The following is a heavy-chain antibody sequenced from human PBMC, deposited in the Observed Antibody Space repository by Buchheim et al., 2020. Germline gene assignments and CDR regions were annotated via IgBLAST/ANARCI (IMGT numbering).Heavy chain of an antibody. CDR3: ARDLRQLHCTNGVCHTGDYFDY. Sequence: EVQLVESGGGLIQPGGSLRLSCAASGFTVSSNYMSWVRQAPGKGLEWVSVIYSGGSTYYADSVKGRFTISRDNSKNTLYLQMNSLRAEDTAVYYCARDLRQLHCTNGVCHTGDYFDYWGQGTL. D-gene: IGHD2-8*01. J-gene: IGHJ4*02. CDR2: IYSGGST. CDR1: GFTVSSNY. V-gene: IGHV3-53*01.